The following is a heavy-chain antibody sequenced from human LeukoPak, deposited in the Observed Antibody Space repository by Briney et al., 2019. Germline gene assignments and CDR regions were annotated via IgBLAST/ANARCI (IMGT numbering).Heavy chain of an antibody. Sequence: SETLSLTCTVSGGSISSGSYYWSWIRQPAGKGLEWIGRIYTSGSTNYNPSLKSRVTISVDTSKNQFSLKLSSVTAADTAVYYCARVAEVVVSSSDRANYYYYYMDVWGKGTTVTISS. CDR1: GGSISSGSYY. CDR2: IYTSGST. D-gene: IGHD2-15*01. CDR3: ARVAEVVVSSSDRANYYYYYMDV. V-gene: IGHV4-61*02. J-gene: IGHJ6*03.